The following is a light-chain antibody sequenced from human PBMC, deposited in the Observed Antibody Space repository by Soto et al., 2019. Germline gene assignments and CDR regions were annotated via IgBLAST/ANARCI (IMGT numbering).Light chain of an antibody. CDR1: SSVVGGYNY. CDR2: DVS. J-gene: IGLJ1*01. V-gene: IGLV2-11*01. CDR3: CSYAGSYFYV. Sequence: QSVLTQPRSVSGSPGQSVTISCTGTSSVVGGYNYVSWYQQHPGKAPKLMIYDVSKRPSGVPDRLSGSKSGNTASLTISGLQAEDEADYYCCSYAGSYFYVFGTGTKVTV.